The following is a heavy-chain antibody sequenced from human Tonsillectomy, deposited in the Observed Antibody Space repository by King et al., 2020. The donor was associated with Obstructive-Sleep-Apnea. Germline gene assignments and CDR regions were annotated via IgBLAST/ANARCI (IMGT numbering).Heavy chain of an antibody. CDR2: ISGSGGST. Sequence: DVQLVESGGGLVQPGGSLRLSCAASGFTFSSYAMSWVRQAPGKGLEWVSGISGSGGSTYYADPVRGRFTISRDNSKNTLYLQMNSLRAEDTAVYYCAKGNGDYVKICFDYWGQGTLVTVSS. D-gene: IGHD4-17*01. V-gene: IGHV3-23*04. CDR3: AKGNGDYVKICFDY. CDR1: GFTFSSYA. J-gene: IGHJ4*02.